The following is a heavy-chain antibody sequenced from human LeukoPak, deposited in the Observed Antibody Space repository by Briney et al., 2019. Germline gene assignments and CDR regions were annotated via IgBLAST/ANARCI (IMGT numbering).Heavy chain of an antibody. CDR2: ISGSGGST. CDR1: GFTSSSYA. J-gene: IGHJ4*02. Sequence: PGGSLRLSCAASGFTSSSYAMSWVRQAPGKGLEWVSAISGSGGSTYYADSVKGRFTISRDNSKNTLYLQMNSLRAEDTAVYYCARSEGTAMVIDGYYFDYWGQGTLVTVSS. D-gene: IGHD5-18*01. V-gene: IGHV3-23*01. CDR3: ARSEGTAMVIDGYYFDY.